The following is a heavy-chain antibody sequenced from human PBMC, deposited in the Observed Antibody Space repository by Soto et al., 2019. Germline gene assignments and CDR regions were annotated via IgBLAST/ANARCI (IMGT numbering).Heavy chain of an antibody. CDR1: GFSLNTGGVT. J-gene: IGHJ1*01. Sequence: SGPTLVNPTQTLTLTCVFSGFSLNTGGVTVGWIRQPPGKALEWVALIYWDDGKRYSPSLKSRLTITKETSRNQVVLTMTNVDPEDTATYFCAHSPTPRVYFQHWGEGTLVTVSS. CDR2: IYWDDGK. CDR3: AHSPTPRVYFQH. D-gene: IGHD3-10*01. V-gene: IGHV2-5*02.